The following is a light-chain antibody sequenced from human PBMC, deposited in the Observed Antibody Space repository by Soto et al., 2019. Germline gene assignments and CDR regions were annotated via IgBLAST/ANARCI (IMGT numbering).Light chain of an antibody. CDR1: QSVSDN. Sequence: EIVMTQSPVTLSVSPGERATLSCRASQSVSDNLAWYQQKPGQAPRLLFYGASTRATDIPVRFSGSGSGTEFTLTISSLQSEDFAVYYCQRYNRWPLSFGGGTKVDIK. CDR2: GAS. J-gene: IGKJ4*01. CDR3: QRYNRWPLS. V-gene: IGKV3D-15*01.